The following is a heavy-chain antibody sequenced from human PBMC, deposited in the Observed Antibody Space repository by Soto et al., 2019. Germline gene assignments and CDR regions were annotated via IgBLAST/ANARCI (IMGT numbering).Heavy chain of an antibody. Sequence: GESLKISCKASGYTSTNYWITWVRQVPGKGLEWMGIIYPGDSDTRYSPSFQGLVTISADRSINTAYLQWSSLKASDTAIYYCVRPGCTGGICYSFFGWYHYNMDVWAQGTRVT. CDR1: GYTSTNYW. CDR2: IYPGDSDT. V-gene: IGHV5-51*01. J-gene: IGHJ6*03. CDR3: VRPGCTGGICYSFFGWYHYNMDV. D-gene: IGHD2-15*01.